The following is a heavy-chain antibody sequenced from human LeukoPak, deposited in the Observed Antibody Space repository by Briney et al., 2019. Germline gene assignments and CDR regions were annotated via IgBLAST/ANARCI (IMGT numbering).Heavy chain of an antibody. V-gene: IGHV3-30*04. CDR1: GFTFSSYA. CDR2: ISYDGSNK. D-gene: IGHD1-26*01. Sequence: PGGSLRLSCAASGFTFSSYAMHWVRQAPGKGLEWVAVISYDGSNKYYADSVKGRFTISRDNSKNTLYLQMNSLRAEDTAVYYCARDRNSGSYFSVLFDYWGQGTLVTVSS. J-gene: IGHJ4*02. CDR3: ARDRNSGSYFSVLFDY.